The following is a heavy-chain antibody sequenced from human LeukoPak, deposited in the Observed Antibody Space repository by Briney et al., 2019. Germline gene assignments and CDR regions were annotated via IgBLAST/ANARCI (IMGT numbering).Heavy chain of an antibody. J-gene: IGHJ5*02. D-gene: IGHD6-13*01. CDR2: VYYSGST. CDR3: ARGLRGDSSSWYWFDP. V-gene: IGHV4-59*01. Sequence: SETLSLTCTVSGDSISSYYWSWIRQPPGKGLEWIGYVYYSGSTNYNPSLKSRVTISVDNPKNQFSLKLNSVTAADTAVYYCARGLRGDSSSWYWFDPWGQGTLVTVSS. CDR1: GDSISSYY.